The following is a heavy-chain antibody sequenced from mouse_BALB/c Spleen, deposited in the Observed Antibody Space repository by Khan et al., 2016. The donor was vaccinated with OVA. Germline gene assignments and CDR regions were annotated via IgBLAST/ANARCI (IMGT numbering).Heavy chain of an antibody. D-gene: IGHD2-10*01. J-gene: IGHJ4*01. CDR2: INTYPGEP. Sequence: QIQLVQSGPELKKPGETVKISCKASGYTFTNYGMNWVKQSPGKALKWMGWINTYPGEPTYADDFKGRFAFSLETSATTAYLQNNNLKNEDTATDFCARPPYFSYTLDYWGQGTSVTVSS. V-gene: IGHV9-3-1*01. CDR1: GYTFTNYG. CDR3: ARPPYFSYTLDY.